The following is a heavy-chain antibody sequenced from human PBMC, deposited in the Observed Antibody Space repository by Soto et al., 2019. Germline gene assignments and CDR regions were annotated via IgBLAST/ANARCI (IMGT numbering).Heavy chain of an antibody. CDR1: GVTFSSYA. CDR3: ARAYSARHYYYYYYGMDV. J-gene: IGHJ6*02. Sequence: SVKVSCKASGVTFSSYAISWVRQAPGQGLEWMGGIIPIFGTANYAQKFQGRVTITADESTSTAYMELSSLRSEDTAVYYCARAYSARHYYYYYYGMDVWGQGTTVTVSS. D-gene: IGHD6-6*01. V-gene: IGHV1-69*13. CDR2: IIPIFGTA.